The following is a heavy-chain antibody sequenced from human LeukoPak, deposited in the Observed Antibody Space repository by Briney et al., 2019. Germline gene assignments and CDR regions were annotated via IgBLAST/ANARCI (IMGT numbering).Heavy chain of an antibody. V-gene: IGHV3-73*01. D-gene: IGHD3-22*01. CDR2: IRSRGNNYAT. CDR3: TSLTYYYDNGGLLDWYFDL. CDR1: GFTFSGSP. Sequence: GGSLRLSCAASGFTFSGSPVHWVRQASGKGLEWVGRIRSRGNNYATAYAASVKGRFTISGDDSKNTAYLQMNSLKTEDTAVYSCTSLTYYYDNGGLLDWYFDLWGRGILVTVSS. J-gene: IGHJ2*01.